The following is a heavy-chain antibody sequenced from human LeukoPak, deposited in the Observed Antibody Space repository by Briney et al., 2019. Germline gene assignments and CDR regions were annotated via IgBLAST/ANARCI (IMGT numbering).Heavy chain of an antibody. CDR2: INPSGGST. CDR3: ARGWGDILTGPNYKRYDASDY. CDR1: GYTFTSYY. V-gene: IGHV1-46*01. Sequence: ASVKVSCKASGYTFTSYYMHWVRQAPGHGLEWMGIINPSGGSTSYAQKFQGRVTMTRDTSTSTVYVELSSLRSEDTAVYYCARGWGDILTGPNYKRYDASDYWGQGTLVTVSS. J-gene: IGHJ4*02. D-gene: IGHD3-9*01.